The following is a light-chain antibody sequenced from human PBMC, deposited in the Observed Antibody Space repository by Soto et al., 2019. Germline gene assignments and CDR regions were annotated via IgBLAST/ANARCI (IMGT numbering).Light chain of an antibody. J-gene: IGKJ4*01. CDR1: QGISSW. CDR2: SAS. V-gene: IGKV1D-12*01. Sequence: DIQMTQSPSFVSASVGDRVTITCRASQGISSWLAWYQQKPGIAPKLLIYSASSLQSGVPSRFSGSGSGTDCPLSISSLQPEDFAPYYCQQIATFPLTFGGGTKVEIK. CDR3: QQIATFPLT.